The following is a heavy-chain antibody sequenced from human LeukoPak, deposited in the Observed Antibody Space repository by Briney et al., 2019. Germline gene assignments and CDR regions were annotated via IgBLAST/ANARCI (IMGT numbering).Heavy chain of an antibody. D-gene: IGHD1-26*01. Sequence: ASVKVSCKASGYTFNVYYIHWVRQAPGRGLEWMGWINPNTGDTNYAQKFQGRVTMTRDTSITTAYMELSGLRSDDTAVYYCARDHVGDGAFDIWGQGTMVTVSS. CDR2: INPNTGDT. CDR3: ARDHVGDGAFDI. J-gene: IGHJ3*02. CDR1: GYTFNVYY. V-gene: IGHV1-2*02.